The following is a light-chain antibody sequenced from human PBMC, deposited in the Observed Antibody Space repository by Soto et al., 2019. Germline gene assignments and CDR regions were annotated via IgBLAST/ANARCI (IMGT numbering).Light chain of an antibody. J-gene: IGLJ2*01. V-gene: IGLV2-14*01. Sequence: QSALTQPASVSGSPGQSITISCTGTSSDVGGYNYVSWYQQHPDKAPKLMIYDVSNRPSGVSNRFSGSKSGNTASLTISGLQAEDEADYYCSSYTSSTLNVVFGGGTKLTVL. CDR2: DVS. CDR3: SSYTSSTLNVV. CDR1: SSDVGGYNY.